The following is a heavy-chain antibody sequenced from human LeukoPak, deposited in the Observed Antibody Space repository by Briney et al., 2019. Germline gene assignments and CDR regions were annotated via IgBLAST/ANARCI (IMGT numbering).Heavy chain of an antibody. CDR1: GYTFSGYY. CDR2: INPNSGGT. J-gene: IGHJ4*02. V-gene: IGHV1-2*02. CDR3: ARVGRAFTARSSFFDY. Sequence: ASVKVSCKASGYTFSGYYMHWVRQAPGQGLEWMGWINPNSGGTNYAQKFQGRVTMTRDTSISTAYMELIRLGSADTAVYYCARVGRAFTARSSFFDYWGQGTLVTVSS. D-gene: IGHD6-6*01.